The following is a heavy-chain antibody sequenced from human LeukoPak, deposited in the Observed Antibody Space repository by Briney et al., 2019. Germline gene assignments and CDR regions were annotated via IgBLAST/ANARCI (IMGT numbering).Heavy chain of an antibody. V-gene: IGHV3-74*01. J-gene: IGHJ6*02. Sequence: PGGSLRLSWAASGFSLSGYWMHWVRQAPGKGLVWVSRISPEGSGTTYADSVKGRFTISRDNSKNTLYLQMNSLRDEDAAVYHCTRVQAGRSGLMDVWGRGTTVTVSS. CDR1: GFSLSGYW. CDR2: ISPEGSGT. D-gene: IGHD2-8*02. CDR3: TRVQAGRSGLMDV.